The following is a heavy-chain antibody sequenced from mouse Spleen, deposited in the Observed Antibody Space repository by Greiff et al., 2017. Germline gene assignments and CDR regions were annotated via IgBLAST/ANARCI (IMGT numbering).Heavy chain of an antibody. CDR1: GYTFTSYW. V-gene: IGHV1-69*02. CDR3: TNAMDY. J-gene: IGHJ4*01. CDR2: IYPSDSYT. Sequence: QVQLKQPGAELVRPGASVKLSCKASGYTFTSYWINWVKQRPGQGLEWIGNIYPSDSYTNYNQKFKDKATLTVDKSSSTAYMQLSSPTSEDSAVYYCTNAMDYWGQGTSVTVSS.